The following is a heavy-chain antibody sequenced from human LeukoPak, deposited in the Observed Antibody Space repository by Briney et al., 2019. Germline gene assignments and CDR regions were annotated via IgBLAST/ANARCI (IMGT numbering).Heavy chain of an antibody. J-gene: IGHJ3*02. D-gene: IGHD7-27*01. CDR1: GFPFISYG. CDR3: ARDLTGEAGGFDT. V-gene: IGHV3-33*05. Sequence: GRSLRLSCAASGFPFISYGMHWVRPAPGKGLEWGAVISYDGSKNYCADSVKGRFTISRDNSKNTLYLQMNSLRAEDTAVYYCARDLTGEAGGFDTWGQGTMVTVSS. CDR2: ISYDGSKN.